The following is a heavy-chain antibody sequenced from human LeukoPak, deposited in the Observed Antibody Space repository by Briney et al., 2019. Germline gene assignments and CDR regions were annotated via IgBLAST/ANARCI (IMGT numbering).Heavy chain of an antibody. V-gene: IGHV4-39*01. CDR1: GGSISSSSYY. CDR2: IYYSGST. Sequence: PSETLSLTCTVSGGSISSSSYYWGWIRQPPGKGLEWIGSIYYSGSTYYNPSLESRVTISVDTSKNQFSLKLSSVTAADTAVYYCASPEGSGSYSLFGYWGQGTLVTVSS. J-gene: IGHJ4*02. CDR3: ASPEGSGSYSLFGY. D-gene: IGHD1-26*01.